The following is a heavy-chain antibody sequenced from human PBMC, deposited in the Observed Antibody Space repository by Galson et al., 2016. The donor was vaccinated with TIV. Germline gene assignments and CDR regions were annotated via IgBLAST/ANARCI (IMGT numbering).Heavy chain of an antibody. J-gene: IGHJ4*02. Sequence: SVKVSCKASGAIFNSYAISWVRQAPGQGLEWMGGIIAIFRIADYAQKFQGRVTITADESTSTAYMELSSLRSEDTAVYYCAKDATPRNGLWDQFDYWGQGALVTVSS. V-gene: IGHV1-69*01. CDR1: GAIFNSYA. CDR3: AKDATPRNGLWDQFDY. D-gene: IGHD4/OR15-4a*01. CDR2: IIAIFRIA.